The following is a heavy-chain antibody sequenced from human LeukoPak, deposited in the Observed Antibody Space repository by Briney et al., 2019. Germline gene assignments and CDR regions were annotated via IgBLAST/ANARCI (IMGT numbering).Heavy chain of an antibody. J-gene: IGHJ4*02. V-gene: IGHV3-30-3*01. CDR2: ISYDGSNK. D-gene: IGHD1/OR15-1a*01. CDR1: GFTFSSYA. CDR3: ARDRGLEHLYYFDY. Sequence: RGSLRLSCAASGFTFSSYAMHWVRQAPGKGLEWVAVISYDGSNKYYADSVKGRFTISRDNSKNTLYLQMNSLRAEDTAVYYCARDRGLEHLYYFDYWGQGTLVTVSS.